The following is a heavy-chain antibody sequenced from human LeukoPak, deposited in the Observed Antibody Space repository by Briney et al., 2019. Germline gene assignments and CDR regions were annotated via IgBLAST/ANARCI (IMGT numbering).Heavy chain of an antibody. D-gene: IGHD3-22*01. CDR3: ARGAITMIVVADI. Sequence: GGSLRLSCAASGFTFSSYGMHWVRQAPGKGLEWVAFIRSDGGSKYYADSVKGRFTISRDNSKNTMYLQMNSLRAEDTAVYYCARGAITMIVVADIWGQGTLVTVSS. V-gene: IGHV3-30*02. CDR1: GFTFSSYG. CDR2: IRSDGGSK. J-gene: IGHJ4*02.